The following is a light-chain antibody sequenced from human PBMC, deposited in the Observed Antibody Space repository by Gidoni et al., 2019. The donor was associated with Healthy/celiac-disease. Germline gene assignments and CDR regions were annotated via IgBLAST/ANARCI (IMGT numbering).Light chain of an antibody. CDR1: QSVLYSSNNKNY. CDR2: WAS. V-gene: IGKV4-1*01. Sequence: DIWMTQFPDSLAVSLGERATINCKSSQSVLYSSNNKNYVAWYQQKPGQPPKLIIYWASTRESGVPDRFSGSGSGTDFTLTISSLQAEDVAVYYCQQYYSTPLTFGGGTKVEIK. CDR3: QQYYSTPLT. J-gene: IGKJ4*01.